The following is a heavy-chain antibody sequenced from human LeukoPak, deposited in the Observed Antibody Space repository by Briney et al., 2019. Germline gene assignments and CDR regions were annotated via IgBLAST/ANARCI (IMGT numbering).Heavy chain of an antibody. V-gene: IGHV1-24*01. Sequence: ASVKDSCKVSGYTLTELSMHWVRQAPGKGLEWMGGFDPEDGETIYAQKFQGRVTMTEDTSTDTAYMELSSLRSEDTAVYYCATSNKKSGYSYGYYYWGQGTLVTVSS. CDR2: FDPEDGET. D-gene: IGHD5-18*01. CDR3: ATSNKKSGYSYGYYY. CDR1: GYTLTELS. J-gene: IGHJ4*02.